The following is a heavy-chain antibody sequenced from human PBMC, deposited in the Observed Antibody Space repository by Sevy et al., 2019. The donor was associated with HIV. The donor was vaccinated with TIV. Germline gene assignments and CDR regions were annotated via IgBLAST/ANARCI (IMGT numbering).Heavy chain of an antibody. V-gene: IGHV4-39*01. D-gene: IGHD3-9*01. CDR3: ARHLPLAYYEFLTPDSRPFDN. J-gene: IGHJ4*02. Sequence: SETLSLTCGVSGDSMNSNDYYWGWIRQPPGKGLEWIGTIYYSGSTYYDPSLKSRVTISVDTSKNQFSLKLTSVTAADTALYYCARHLPLAYYEFLTPDSRPFDNWGQGTLVTVSS. CDR2: IYYSGST. CDR1: GDSMNSNDYY.